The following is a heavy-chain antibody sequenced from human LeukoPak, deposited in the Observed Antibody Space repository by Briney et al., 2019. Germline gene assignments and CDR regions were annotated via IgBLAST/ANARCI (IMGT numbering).Heavy chain of an antibody. CDR3: ARDQPDIVLMVHRYRGYYFDY. V-gene: IGHV1-46*01. CDR2: INPSNGSA. D-gene: IGHD2-8*01. J-gene: IGHJ4*02. Sequence: ASVKVSCKASGYTFTNYYIHWVRQAPGQGLKWMGIINPSNGSASYAQKFQGRVTMTRDTSTSTVYMELSSLRSEDTAVYYCARDQPDIVLMVHRYRGYYFDYWGQGTLVTVSS. CDR1: GYTFTNYY.